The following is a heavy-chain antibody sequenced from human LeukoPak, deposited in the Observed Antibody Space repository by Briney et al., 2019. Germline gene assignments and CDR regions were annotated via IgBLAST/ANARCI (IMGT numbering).Heavy chain of an antibody. V-gene: IGHV4-30-2*01. D-gene: IGHD6-13*01. CDR3: AGGYSSSWGLYYFDY. CDR1: GGSISSGGYS. CDR2: IYHSGST. J-gene: IGHJ4*02. Sequence: SQTPSLTCAVSGGSISSGGYSWSWIRQPPGKGLEWIGYIYHSGSTYYNPSLKSRVTISVDRSKNQISLKLSSVTAADTAVYYCAGGYSSSWGLYYFDYWGQGTLVTVSS.